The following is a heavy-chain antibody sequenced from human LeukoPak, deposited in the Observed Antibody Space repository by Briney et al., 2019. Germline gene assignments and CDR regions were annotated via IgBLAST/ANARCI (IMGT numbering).Heavy chain of an antibody. CDR3: ARHGAEKQLVYWFDP. CDR2: IYSSGSP. V-gene: IGHV4-31*03. CDR1: GGSIRSGTYY. J-gene: IGHJ5*02. D-gene: IGHD6-13*01. Sequence: SETLSLTCSVSGGSIRSGTYYWSWIRQHPGKGLEWIGYIYSSGSPYYNPSLQSRVTISVDTSKNHFSLKLTSVTAADTALYYCARHGAEKQLVYWFDPWGQGTLVTVSS.